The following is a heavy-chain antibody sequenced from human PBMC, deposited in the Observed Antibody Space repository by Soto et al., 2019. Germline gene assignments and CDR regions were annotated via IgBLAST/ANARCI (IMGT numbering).Heavy chain of an antibody. V-gene: IGHV4-30-2*01. D-gene: IGHD4-17*01. CDR3: ARFYGDYRNWFDP. Sequence: PSETLSLTCVVSGGSISSGSYSWSWIRQPPGKGLEWIGYVYHSGSTYYNPSLRSRVTISVDRSKNQFSLKLSSVTAADIAVYYCARFYGDYRNWFDPWGQGTLVTVS. CDR1: GGSISSGSYS. CDR2: VYHSGST. J-gene: IGHJ5*02.